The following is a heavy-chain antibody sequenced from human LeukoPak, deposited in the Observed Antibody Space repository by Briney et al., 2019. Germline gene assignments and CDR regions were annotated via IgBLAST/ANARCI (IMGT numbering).Heavy chain of an antibody. Sequence: GGSLRLSCAASVFTFSSYSMNWVPEAPGKGREGVSSISSSSSYIYYADSVKGRFTISRDNAKNSLYLQMNSLRAEDTAVYYCATLMWELPGYWGQGTLVTVSS. J-gene: IGHJ4*02. D-gene: IGHD1-26*01. CDR1: VFTFSSYS. CDR3: ATLMWELPGY. V-gene: IGHV3-21*01. CDR2: ISSSSSYI.